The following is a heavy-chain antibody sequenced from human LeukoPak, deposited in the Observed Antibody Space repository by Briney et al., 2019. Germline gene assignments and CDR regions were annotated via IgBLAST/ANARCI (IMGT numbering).Heavy chain of an antibody. D-gene: IGHD2-21*02. CDR2: LYSDGNK. V-gene: IGHV3-53*01. CDR3: ATGSLPLTAGVFAY. Sequence: GGSLRLSCAASGFTLITNDMTWVRQAPGKGLEWVSVLYSDGNKKYADSVQGRFTISIDNSKKTLYLEMNRLSSDDTPVHYCATGSLPLTAGVFAYWGQGTLVTVSS. J-gene: IGHJ4*02. CDR1: GFTLITND.